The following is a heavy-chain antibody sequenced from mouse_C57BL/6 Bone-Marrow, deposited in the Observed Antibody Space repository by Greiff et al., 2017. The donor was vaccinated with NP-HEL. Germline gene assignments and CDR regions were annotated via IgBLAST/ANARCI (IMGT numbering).Heavy chain of an antibody. CDR1: GYSFTGYY. CDR2: INPSTGGT. V-gene: IGHV1-43*01. J-gene: IGHJ1*03. D-gene: IGHD1-1*01. CDR3: AVYGSSYWYFDV. Sequence: EVQLQESGPELVKPGASVKISCKASGYSFTGYYMHWVKQSSVKSLEWIGEINPSTGGTSYNQKFKGKATLTVDKSSSTAYMQLKSLTSEDSAVYYCAVYGSSYWYFDVWGTGTTVTVSS.